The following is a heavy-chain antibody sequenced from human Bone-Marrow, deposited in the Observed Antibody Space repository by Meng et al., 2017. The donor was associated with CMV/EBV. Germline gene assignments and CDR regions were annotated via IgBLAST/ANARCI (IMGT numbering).Heavy chain of an antibody. CDR2: ISGSGGST. CDR3: ARYVVVPAASAGFDY. D-gene: IGHD2-2*01. J-gene: IGHJ4*02. V-gene: IGHV3-23*01. CDR1: GFTFSSYA. Sequence: GESLKISCAASGFTFSSYAMSWVRQAPGKGLEWVSAISGSGGSTYYADSVKGRFTISRDNSKNTLYLQMNSLRAEDTAVYYCARYVVVPAASAGFDYWGQGTLVTVSS.